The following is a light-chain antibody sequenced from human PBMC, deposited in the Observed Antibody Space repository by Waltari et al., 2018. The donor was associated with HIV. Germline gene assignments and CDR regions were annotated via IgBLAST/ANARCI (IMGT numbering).Light chain of an antibody. Sequence: QAVLTQTPSASASPGQKITISCSGSDSNVGTHHVYWYHQFPGRAPKLLLYKNNQRSSGVPDRFSGSKSGTSASLTISGLRSEDEGTYFCGAWDDNLRGLFGAGTKLTVL. CDR3: GAWDDNLRGL. CDR1: DSNVGTHH. V-gene: IGLV1-47*01. J-gene: IGLJ2*01. CDR2: KNN.